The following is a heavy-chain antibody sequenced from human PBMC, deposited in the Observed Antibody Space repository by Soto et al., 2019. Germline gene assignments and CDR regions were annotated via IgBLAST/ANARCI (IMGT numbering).Heavy chain of an antibody. CDR3: ARHGGYCSGGSCYGNY. CDR1: GYSFTSYW. V-gene: IGHV5-10-1*01. Sequence: LGGSLKISCEGSGYSFTSYWISWVRQMPGKGLEWMGRIDPSDSYTNYSPSFQGHVTISADKSISTAYLQWSTLKASDTAMYYCARHGGYCSGGSCYGNYWGQGTLVTVSS. CDR2: IDPSDSYT. D-gene: IGHD2-15*01. J-gene: IGHJ4*02.